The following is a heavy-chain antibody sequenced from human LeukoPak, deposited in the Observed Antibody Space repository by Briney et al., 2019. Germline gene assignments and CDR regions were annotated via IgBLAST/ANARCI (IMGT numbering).Heavy chain of an antibody. J-gene: IGHJ4*02. Sequence: GGSLRLSCAASGFTFSSYWMNWARQAPGKGLEWVASINHNGNVNYYVDSVKGRFTIPRDNAKNSLYLQMNSLRAEDTAIYYCTRVGYIDEGIDYWGQGTLVTVSS. D-gene: IGHD5-24*01. V-gene: IGHV3-7*04. CDR2: INHNGNVN. CDR3: TRVGYIDEGIDY. CDR1: GFTFSSYW.